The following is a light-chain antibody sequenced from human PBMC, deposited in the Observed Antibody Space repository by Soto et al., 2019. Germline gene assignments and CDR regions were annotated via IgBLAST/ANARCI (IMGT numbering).Light chain of an antibody. Sequence: DIQMTQAPSSVSASVGDRVTITCRASQGISSWVAWYQQKTGKAPNLLIYAASSLQSGVPSRFSGSGSGTDFTLTISSLQPEDFATYYCQQADSFPLTLGGGTKVEIK. J-gene: IGKJ4*01. V-gene: IGKV1-12*01. CDR2: AAS. CDR3: QQADSFPLT. CDR1: QGISSW.